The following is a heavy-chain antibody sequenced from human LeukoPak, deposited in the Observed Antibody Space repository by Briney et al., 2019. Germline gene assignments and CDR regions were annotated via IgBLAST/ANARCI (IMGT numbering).Heavy chain of an antibody. CDR3: ARGGNDYGDYVAFDM. Sequence: ASVKVSCKASGYTFTSYGISWVRQAPGQGLEWMGWISAYNGNTNYAQKFQGRVTMTRDTSISTAYMEPSSLRSDDTAVSYCARGGNDYGDYVAFDMWGQGTMVTVSS. D-gene: IGHD4-17*01. CDR2: ISAYNGNT. V-gene: IGHV1-18*01. J-gene: IGHJ3*02. CDR1: GYTFTSYG.